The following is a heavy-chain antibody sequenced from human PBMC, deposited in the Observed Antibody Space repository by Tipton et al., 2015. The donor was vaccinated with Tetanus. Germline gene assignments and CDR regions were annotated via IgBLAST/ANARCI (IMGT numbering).Heavy chain of an antibody. V-gene: IGHV4-59*01. CDR3: ARWYYYDSSGYPNYFDY. CDR2: IYYSGST. J-gene: IGHJ4*02. Sequence: LRLSCAASGFTFSSYWMHWVRQAPGKGLEWIGYIYYSGSTNYNPSLKSRVTISVDTSKNQFSLKLSSVTAADTAVYYCARWYYYDSSGYPNYFDYWGQGTLVTVSS. CDR1: GFTFSSYW. D-gene: IGHD3-22*01.